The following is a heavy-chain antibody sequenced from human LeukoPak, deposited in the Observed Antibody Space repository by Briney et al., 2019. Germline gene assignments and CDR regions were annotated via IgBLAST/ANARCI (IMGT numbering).Heavy chain of an antibody. CDR2: IYYSGST. J-gene: IGHJ4*01. Sequence: PSETLSLTCTVSGGSISSSSYYWGWIRQPPGKGLEWIGSIYYSGSTYYNPSLKSRVTISVDTSKNQFSLKLSSVTAADTAVYYCARLDSSGYYGYWGQEPWSPSPQ. V-gene: IGHV4-39*01. D-gene: IGHD3-22*01. CDR3: ARLDSSGYYGY. CDR1: GGSISSSSYY.